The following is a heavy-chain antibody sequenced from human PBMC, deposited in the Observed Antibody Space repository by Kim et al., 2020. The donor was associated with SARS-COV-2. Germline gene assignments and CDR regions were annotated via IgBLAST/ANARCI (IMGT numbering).Heavy chain of an antibody. CDR2: ISYDGSNK. CDR3: AREGPGVRGVIITPGDYYYGMDV. CDR1: GFTFSSYA. J-gene: IGHJ6*02. D-gene: IGHD3-10*01. V-gene: IGHV3-30*04. Sequence: GGSLRLSCAASGFTFSSYAMHWVRQAPGKGLEWVAVISYDGSNKYYADSVKGRFTISRDNSKNTLYLQMNSLRAEDTAVYYCAREGPGVRGVIITPGDYYYGMDVWGQGTTVTVSS.